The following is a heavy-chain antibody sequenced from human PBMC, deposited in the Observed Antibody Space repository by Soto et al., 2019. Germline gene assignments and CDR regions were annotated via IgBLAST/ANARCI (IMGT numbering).Heavy chain of an antibody. J-gene: IGHJ5*02. D-gene: IGHD6-19*01. CDR1: GYTLTELS. V-gene: IGHV1-24*01. Sequence: ASVKVSCKVSGYTLTELSMHWVLQAPGKGLEWMGGFDPEDGETIYAQKFQGRVTMTEDTSTDTAYMELSSLRSEDTAVYYCATVISSGWYNTNWFDPWGQGTLVTVSS. CDR2: FDPEDGET. CDR3: ATVISSGWYNTNWFDP.